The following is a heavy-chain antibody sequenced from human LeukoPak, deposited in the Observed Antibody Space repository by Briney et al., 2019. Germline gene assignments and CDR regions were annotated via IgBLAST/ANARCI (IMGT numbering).Heavy chain of an antibody. V-gene: IGHV4-59*01. CDR1: GGSISSYY. D-gene: IGHD4-17*01. CDR2: IHYSGNT. CDR3: ARSIHDYGDFYFDF. Sequence: SETLSLTCTVSGGSISSYYWNWIRQPPGKGLEWIGYIHYSGNTNYNPSLKSRVTISVDTSKNQFSLNLSSVTAADPAIYYCARSIHDYGDFYFDFWGQGTLVTVSS. J-gene: IGHJ4*02.